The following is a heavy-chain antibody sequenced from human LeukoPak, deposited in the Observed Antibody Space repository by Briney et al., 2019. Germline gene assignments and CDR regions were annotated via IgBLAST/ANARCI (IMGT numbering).Heavy chain of an antibody. CDR2: IYSDGST. V-gene: IGHV3-53*04. Sequence: PGGSLRLSCAVSGFTVNNNYMTWVRQTPGKGLEWVSIIYSDGSTYYADSVKGRFTISRHNSKNTLYLQMNSLRAEDTAMYYCARGGVGAFDIWGQGTTVTVSS. J-gene: IGHJ3*02. CDR3: ARGGVGAFDI. D-gene: IGHD3-10*01. CDR1: GFTVNNNY.